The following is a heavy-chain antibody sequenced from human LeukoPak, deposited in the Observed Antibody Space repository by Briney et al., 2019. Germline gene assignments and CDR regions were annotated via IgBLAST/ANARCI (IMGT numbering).Heavy chain of an antibody. Sequence: PGGSLRLSCAASGFTFSSYGMHWVRQAPGKGLEWVAVISYDGSNKYYADSVKGRFTISRDNSKNTLYLQMNSLRAEDTAVYYCARAQTYYYDSSGTNWFDPWGQGTLVTVSS. D-gene: IGHD3-22*01. CDR3: ARAQTYYYDSSGTNWFDP. CDR1: GFTFSSYG. V-gene: IGHV3-30*19. J-gene: IGHJ5*02. CDR2: ISYDGSNK.